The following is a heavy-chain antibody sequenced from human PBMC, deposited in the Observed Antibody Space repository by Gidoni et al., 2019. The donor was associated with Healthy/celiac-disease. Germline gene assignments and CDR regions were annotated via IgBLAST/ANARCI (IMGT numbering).Heavy chain of an antibody. Sequence: QVQLQESGPGLVKPSETLSLTCTVSGGSISTYYWSWLRQPPGKGLEWIGYIYYSGSTNYNPSLKSRVTISVDTSKNQFSLKLSSVTAADTAVYYCASSGYSFPFGYWGQGTLVTVSS. V-gene: IGHV4-59*01. CDR1: GGSISTYY. CDR3: ASSGYSFPFGY. J-gene: IGHJ4*02. CDR2: IYYSGST. D-gene: IGHD3-22*01.